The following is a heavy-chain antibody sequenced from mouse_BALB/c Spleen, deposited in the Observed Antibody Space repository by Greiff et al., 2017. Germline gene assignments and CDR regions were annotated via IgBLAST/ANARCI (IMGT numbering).Heavy chain of an antibody. D-gene: IGHD2-1*01. CDR2: ISSGSSTI. J-gene: IGHJ4*01. V-gene: IGHV5-17*02. CDR1: GFTFSSFG. Sequence: EVQGVESGGGLVQPGGSRKLSCAASGFTFSSFGMHWVRQAPEKGLEWVAYISSGSSTIYYADTVKGRFTISRDNPKNTLFLQMTSLRSEDTAMYYCARSYYGNYGAMDYWGQGTSVTVSS. CDR3: ARSYYGNYGAMDY.